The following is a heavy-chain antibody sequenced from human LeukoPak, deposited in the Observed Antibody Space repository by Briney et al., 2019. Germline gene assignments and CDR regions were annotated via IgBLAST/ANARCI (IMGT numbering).Heavy chain of an antibody. V-gene: IGHV3-23*01. J-gene: IGHJ4*02. CDR3: VKHSGGVYGNSDY. D-gene: IGHD1-1*01. Sequence: PGGSLRLSCVASGXTFSNNAASWFRQAPGKGLEWVSTVGRGGGDTYYADSVRGRFTISKDSSKNTLQMNSLSADDTAMYYCVKHSGGVYGNSDYWGQGILVTVSS. CDR1: GXTFSNNA. CDR2: VGRGGGDT.